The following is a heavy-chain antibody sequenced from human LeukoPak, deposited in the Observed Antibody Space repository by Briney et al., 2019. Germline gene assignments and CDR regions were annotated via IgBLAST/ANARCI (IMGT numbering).Heavy chain of an antibody. V-gene: IGHV3-23*01. J-gene: IGHJ4*02. CDR2: ISGSGGST. D-gene: IGHD5-12*01. CDR3: AKGHSGYDWRSVFDY. Sequence: GGSLRLSCAASGFTFSSYGMSWVRQAPGKGLEWVSAISGSGGSTYYADSVKGRFTISRDNSKNTLYLQMNSLRAEDTAVYYCAKGHSGYDWRSVFDYWGQGTLVTVSS. CDR1: GFTFSSYG.